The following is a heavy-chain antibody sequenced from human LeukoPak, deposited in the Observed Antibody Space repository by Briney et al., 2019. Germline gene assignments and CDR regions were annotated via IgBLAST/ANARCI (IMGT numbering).Heavy chain of an antibody. J-gene: IGHJ6*04. Sequence: GGSLRLSCAASGFTFSSYGMHWVRQAPGKGLEWVAVISYDGSNKYYADSVKGRFTISRDNSKNTLYLQMNSLRVEDTAVYYCHLSRSSSSWWRDYHYYGMDVWGKGTTVTVSS. CDR1: GFTFSSYG. CDR2: ISYDGSNK. D-gene: IGHD6-13*01. V-gene: IGHV3-30*03. CDR3: HLSRSSSSWWRDYHYYGMDV.